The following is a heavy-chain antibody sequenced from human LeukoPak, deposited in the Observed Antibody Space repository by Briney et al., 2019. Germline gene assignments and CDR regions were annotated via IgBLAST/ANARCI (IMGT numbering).Heavy chain of an antibody. D-gene: IGHD3-3*01. J-gene: IGHJ4*02. CDR2: IYYSGST. V-gene: IGHV4-31*03. CDR1: GGSISSGGYY. Sequence: SETLSLTCTVSGGSISSGGYYWSWIRQHPGKGLEWIGYIYYSGSTYYNPSLESRVTISVDTSKNQFSLKLSSVTAADTAVYYCARAAEGVVITVDYWGQGTLVTVSS. CDR3: ARAAEGVVITVDY.